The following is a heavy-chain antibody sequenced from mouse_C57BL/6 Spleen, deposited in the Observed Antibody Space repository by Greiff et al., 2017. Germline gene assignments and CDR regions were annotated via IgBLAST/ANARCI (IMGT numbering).Heavy chain of an antibody. Sequence: EVQLQQSGPELVKPGASVKISCKASGYTFTDYYMNWVKQSHGKSLEWIGDINPNNGGTSYNQKFKGKATLTVDKSSSTAYMELRSLTSEDSAVYYCARENYSNYVYWGQGTLVTVSA. D-gene: IGHD2-5*01. V-gene: IGHV1-26*01. CDR3: ARENYSNYVY. J-gene: IGHJ3*01. CDR2: INPNNGGT. CDR1: GYTFTDYY.